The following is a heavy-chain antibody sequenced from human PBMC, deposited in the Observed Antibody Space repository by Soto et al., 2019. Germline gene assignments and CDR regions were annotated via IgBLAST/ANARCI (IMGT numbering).Heavy chain of an antibody. CDR3: ARVPLGYCSGGSCYGGDYYYGMDV. J-gene: IGHJ6*02. V-gene: IGHV1-2*04. D-gene: IGHD2-15*01. Sequence: ASVKVSCKASGYTFTGYYMHWVRQAPGQGLEWMGWINPNSGGTNYAQKFQGWVTMTRGTSISTAYMELSRLRSDDTAVYYCARVPLGYCSGGSCYGGDYYYGMDVWGQGTTVTVSS. CDR2: INPNSGGT. CDR1: GYTFTGYY.